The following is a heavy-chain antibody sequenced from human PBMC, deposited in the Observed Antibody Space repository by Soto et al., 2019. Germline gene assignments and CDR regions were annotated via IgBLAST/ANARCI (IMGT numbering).Heavy chain of an antibody. CDR3: AARPYYYYGLDV. CDR2: VYHNGNA. V-gene: IGHV4-34*03. Sequence: TSETLSLTCAVYNGSFSVYSWSWIRQPPGKAPEWIGYVYHNGNAYPKPSLKSRVTISLDGAKNQFSLKMTSVTAADTGLYYCAARPYYYYGLDVWGQGTTVTVSS. CDR1: NGSFSVYS. J-gene: IGHJ6*02. D-gene: IGHD3-10*01.